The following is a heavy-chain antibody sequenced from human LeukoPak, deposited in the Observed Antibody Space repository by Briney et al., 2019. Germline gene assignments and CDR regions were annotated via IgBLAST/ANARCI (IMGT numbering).Heavy chain of an antibody. CDR2: IKSKTDGGTT. V-gene: IGHV3-15*01. CDR1: GFTFSNAW. J-gene: IGHJ5*02. CDR3: TRYYYNSSGYYP. D-gene: IGHD3-22*01. Sequence: GGCLRLSCAASGFTFSNAWMSWGRHAPGKGREWGGRIKSKTDGGTTDYAAGGKGRFTISRDDSKNTLYLQMTSLKTEDTAVYYSTRYYYNSSGYYPWGQGTLVTVAS.